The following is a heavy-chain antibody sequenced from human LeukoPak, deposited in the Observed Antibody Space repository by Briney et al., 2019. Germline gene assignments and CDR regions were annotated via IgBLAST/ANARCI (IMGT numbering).Heavy chain of an antibody. CDR1: GYSISSGYY. V-gene: IGHV4-38-2*02. CDR2: IYHSGST. CDR3: AKSNGYGLVDI. J-gene: IGHJ3*02. Sequence: SETLSLTCTVSGYSISSGYYWGWIRPPPGKGLEWIGSIYHSGSTYYNPSLKSRVTISVDTSRNQFSLKLNSVTAADTAVYYCAKSNGYGLVDIWGQGTMVTVSS. D-gene: IGHD3-10*01.